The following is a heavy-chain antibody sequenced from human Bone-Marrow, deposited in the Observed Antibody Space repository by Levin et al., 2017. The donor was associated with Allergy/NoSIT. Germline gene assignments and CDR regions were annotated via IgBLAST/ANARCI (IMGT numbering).Heavy chain of an antibody. CDR3: ATESSDYSRYFDS. CDR1: GGTFSSYV. D-gene: IGHD3-22*01. CDR2: IIPVFGSA. J-gene: IGHJ4*01. Sequence: GASVKVSCKVSGGTFSSYVISWVRQAPGQGLEWLGGIIPVFGSATYAQKFQGRVTIGADESTSTAYMELSSLRSEDTAVYYCATESSDYSRYFDSWGQGTLVTVSS. V-gene: IGHV1-69*13.